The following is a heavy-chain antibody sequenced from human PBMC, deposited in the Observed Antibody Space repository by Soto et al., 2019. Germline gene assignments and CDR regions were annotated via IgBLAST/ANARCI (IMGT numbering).Heavy chain of an antibody. Sequence: QVQLVQSGAEVKKPGASVKVSCKASGYTFTSYYMHWVRQAPGQGLEWMGIINPSGGSTSYAQKFQGRVNMTRDTSTSTVYMELSSLRSVDTAVYYCARGSSGRTRGDAFDSWGQGTMVTVSS. CDR1: GYTFTSYY. J-gene: IGHJ3*02. V-gene: IGHV1-46*01. CDR2: INPSGGST. CDR3: ARGSSGRTRGDAFDS. D-gene: IGHD6-19*01.